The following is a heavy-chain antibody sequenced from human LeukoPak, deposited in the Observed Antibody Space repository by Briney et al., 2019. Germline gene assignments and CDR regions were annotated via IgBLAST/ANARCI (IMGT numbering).Heavy chain of an antibody. CDR1: GESFSGYF. Sequence: SETLSLTCAVYGESFSGYFWSSIRQRPGKGLDWNGEIKHSGSTNYNALLKTRVTISVDTSKNQFSLRLSSVTAAATAVYYCAPRGDIEHSYGFGKWFDPWGQGTRVPVSS. D-gene: IGHD5-18*01. CDR3: APRGDIEHSYGFGKWFDP. J-gene: IGHJ5*02. CDR2: IKHSGST. V-gene: IGHV4-34*01.